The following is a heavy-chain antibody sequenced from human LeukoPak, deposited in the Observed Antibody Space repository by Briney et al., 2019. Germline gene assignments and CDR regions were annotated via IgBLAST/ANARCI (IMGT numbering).Heavy chain of an antibody. V-gene: IGHV4-34*01. J-gene: IGHJ6*03. CDR1: GGSFSHYY. Sequence: SETLSLTCADYGGSFSHYYWNWIRQPPGKGREWIAEINHSGSTNYNPSLKSRVTISVDTSKNQFSLKLSSVTAADTAVYYCAGRIAYYYYYYMDVWGKGTTVTVSS. CDR3: AGRIAYYYYYYMDV. CDR2: INHSGST. D-gene: IGHD2-15*01.